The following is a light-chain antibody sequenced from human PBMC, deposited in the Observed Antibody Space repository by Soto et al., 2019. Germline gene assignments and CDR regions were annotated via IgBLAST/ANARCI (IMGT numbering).Light chain of an antibody. J-gene: IGKJ5*01. CDR2: GAS. CDR3: QQYNQWSPIT. V-gene: IGKV3-15*01. CDR1: QSVGTN. Sequence: EIVMTQSPGTLSALPGQSATLPCRASQSVGTNLAWYQQKPGQAPRLLIYGASTRATGIPVRFSGSGSGTEFTLTISSLQSDDFAVYYCQQYNQWSPITFCQGTRLE.